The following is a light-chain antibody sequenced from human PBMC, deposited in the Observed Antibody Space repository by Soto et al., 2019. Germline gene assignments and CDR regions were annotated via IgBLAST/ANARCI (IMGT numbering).Light chain of an antibody. CDR1: TSNSGSNY. CDR3: AAWDDSLRAWV. Sequence: QSVLTQPPSASGTPGQRVTISCSGSTSNSGSNYVHWYQQLPGTAPQLLIYRTNQRPSGVPDLFSASKSGTSGYLAISGLRSEDEADYYCAAWDDSLRAWVFGGGTKLTVL. V-gene: IGLV1-47*01. CDR2: RTN. J-gene: IGLJ3*02.